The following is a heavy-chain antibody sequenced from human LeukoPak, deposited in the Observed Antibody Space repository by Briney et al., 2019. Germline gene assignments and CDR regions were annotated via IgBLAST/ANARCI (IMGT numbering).Heavy chain of an antibody. Sequence: ASVKVSCKASGYTFTRYDINWVRQATGQGLEWMGWMNPNSGNTGYAQKFQGRVTITRNTSISTAYMELNSLRTEDTALYYCAKDFLSSYYYDSSGYYGWGQGTLVTVSS. D-gene: IGHD3-22*01. J-gene: IGHJ4*02. CDR2: MNPNSGNT. CDR3: AKDFLSSYYYDSSGYYG. V-gene: IGHV1-8*03. CDR1: GYTFTRYD.